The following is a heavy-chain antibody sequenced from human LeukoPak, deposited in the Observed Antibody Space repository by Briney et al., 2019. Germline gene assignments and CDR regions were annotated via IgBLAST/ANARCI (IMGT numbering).Heavy chain of an antibody. CDR1: GFTFSSYS. Sequence: GGSLRLSCAASGFTFSSYSTNWVRQAPGKGLEWVSSISSSSSYIYYADSVKGRFTISRDNAKNSLYLQMNSLRAEDTAVYYCAREGYTVTRSPSYFDYWGQGTLVTVSS. CDR2: ISSSSSYI. CDR3: AREGYTVTRSPSYFDY. D-gene: IGHD4-17*01. J-gene: IGHJ4*02. V-gene: IGHV3-21*01.